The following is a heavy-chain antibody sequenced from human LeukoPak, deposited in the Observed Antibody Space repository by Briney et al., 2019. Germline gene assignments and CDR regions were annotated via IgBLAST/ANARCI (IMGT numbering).Heavy chain of an antibody. CDR3: AKTTPGYGIGRFHGWPVDY. CDR1: GFTFSSYA. CDR2: IFGSGCST. J-gene: IGHJ4*02. V-gene: IGHV3-23*01. Sequence: GGSLRLSCAPSGFTFSSYAMYWVRQAPGKGLEWVSAIFGSGCSTHYADSVKGRFTISRDNSKNTVYLQMNSQSAADTAVYYCAKTTPGYGIGRFHGWPVDYWGQGTLVTVSS. D-gene: IGHD6-19*01.